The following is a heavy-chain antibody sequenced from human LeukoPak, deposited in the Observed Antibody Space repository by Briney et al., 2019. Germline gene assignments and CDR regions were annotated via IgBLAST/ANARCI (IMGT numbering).Heavy chain of an antibody. J-gene: IGHJ6*03. CDR3: ARGSGWYGENYYYYYMDV. CDR2: ISAYNGNT. D-gene: IGHD6-19*01. Sequence: GASVTVSCKASGYTFTSYGISWVRQAPGQGLEWMGWISAYNGNTNYAQKLQGRVTMTTDTSTSTAYMELRSLRSDDTAVYYCARGSGWYGENYYYYYMDVWGKGTTVTVSS. CDR1: GYTFTSYG. V-gene: IGHV1-18*01.